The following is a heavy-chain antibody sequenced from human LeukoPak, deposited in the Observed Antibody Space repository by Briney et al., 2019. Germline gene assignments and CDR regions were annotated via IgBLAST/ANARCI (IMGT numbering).Heavy chain of an antibody. V-gene: IGHV3-11*01. CDR1: GFTFSDYY. Sequence: GGSLRLSCAASGFTFSDYYMSWIRQAPGKGLEWVSYISSSGSTIYYTDSVKSRFTISRDNAKNSLYLQMNSLRAEDTAVYYCAISLGYSGYDYYYWGQGTLVTVSS. CDR3: AISLGYSGYDYYY. J-gene: IGHJ4*02. CDR2: ISSSGSTI. D-gene: IGHD5-12*01.